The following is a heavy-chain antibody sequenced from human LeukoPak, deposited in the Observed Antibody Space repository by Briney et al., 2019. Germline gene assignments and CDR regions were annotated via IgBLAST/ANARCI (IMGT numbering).Heavy chain of an antibody. V-gene: IGHV3-33*01. D-gene: IGHD2-2*01. CDR1: GFTFSSYG. J-gene: IGHJ4*02. CDR3: ARDRVPAALWN. Sequence: GGSLRLSCAASGFTFSSYGMHWVRQAPGKGLEWVAVIWCDGSNKYYADSVKGRFTISRDNSKNTLYLQMNSLRAEDTAVYYCARDRVPAALWNWGQGTLVTVSS. CDR2: IWCDGSNK.